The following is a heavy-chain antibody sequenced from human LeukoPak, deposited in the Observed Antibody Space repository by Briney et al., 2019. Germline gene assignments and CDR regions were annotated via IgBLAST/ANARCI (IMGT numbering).Heavy chain of an antibody. CDR1: GYTFTDYY. J-gene: IGHJ5*02. D-gene: IGHD5-24*01. CDR2: VDPEDGET. V-gene: IGHV1-69-2*01. Sequence: ATVKISCKVSGYTFTDYYMHWVQQAPGKGLEWMGLVDPEDGETIYAEKFQSRVTINADTSTDTAYMELSSLRSEDTAVYYCATGSATIGRWFDPWGQGTLVTVSS. CDR3: ATGSATIGRWFDP.